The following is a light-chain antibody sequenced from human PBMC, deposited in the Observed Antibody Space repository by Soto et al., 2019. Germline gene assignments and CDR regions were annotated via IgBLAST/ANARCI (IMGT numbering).Light chain of an antibody. CDR1: QSLVYSDGNTY. J-gene: IGKJ5*01. CDR2: NVS. CDR3: MQGTHWPPLT. Sequence: DVVLTQSPLSLPVTPGQPASISCRSSQSLVYSDGNTYLNWFQQRPGQSPRRLIYNVSKRDSGVTERFSGSGSGTDCTLQISRVDADDVGVYYGMQGTHWPPLTFGQGTRLEIK. V-gene: IGKV2-30*01.